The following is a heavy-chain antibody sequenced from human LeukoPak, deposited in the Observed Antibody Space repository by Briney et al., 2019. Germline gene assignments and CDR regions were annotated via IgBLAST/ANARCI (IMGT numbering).Heavy chain of an antibody. J-gene: IGHJ4*02. CDR1: GGSISSTRYY. D-gene: IGHD6-6*01. V-gene: IGHV4-39*01. CDR2: IFYVGST. CDR3: ARHVTPYTSSSLDY. Sequence: SETLSPTCTVSGGSISSTRYYWGWIRQPPGKGLEWIGTIFYVGSTYYNPSLKSRVTISVDTSKNQFSLRLSSVTAADTAVYYCARHVTPYTSSSLDYWGQGTLVTVSS.